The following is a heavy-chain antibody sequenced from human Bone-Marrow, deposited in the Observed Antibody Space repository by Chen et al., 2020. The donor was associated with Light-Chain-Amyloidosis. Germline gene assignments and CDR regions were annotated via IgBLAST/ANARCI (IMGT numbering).Heavy chain of an antibody. J-gene: IGHJ5*02. CDR1: GFTLVDYA. D-gene: IGHD1-7*01. V-gene: IGHV3-43*02. CDR3: AKDGNWNYHWFDP. Sequence: EGKLVDLGGGGVQPGGSERPPCAALGFTLVDYAMHWVRQAPGKGLEWVSLISWDGGNTYYADSVKGRFTISRDNSKNSLYLQMNSLRTEDTALYYCAKDGNWNYHWFDPWGQGTLVTVSS. CDR2: ISWDGGNT.